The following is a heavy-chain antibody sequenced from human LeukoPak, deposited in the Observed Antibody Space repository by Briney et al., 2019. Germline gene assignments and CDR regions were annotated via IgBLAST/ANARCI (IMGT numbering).Heavy chain of an antibody. D-gene: IGHD2-2*01. CDR2: IKQDGSEK. Sequence: GGSLRLSCAASGFTFSSYWMSWVRQAPGKGLEWVANIKQDGSEKYYVDSVKGRFTISRDNAKNSLYLQMNSLRAEDTAVYYCARGGYCSSTSCRVGAFDTWGQGTMVTVSS. CDR3: ARGGYCSSTSCRVGAFDT. CDR1: GFTFSSYW. J-gene: IGHJ3*02. V-gene: IGHV3-7*01.